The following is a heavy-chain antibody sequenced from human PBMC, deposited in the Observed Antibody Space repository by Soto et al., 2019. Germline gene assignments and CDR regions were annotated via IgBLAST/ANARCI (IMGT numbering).Heavy chain of an antibody. CDR3: TSDTPTLVIPVDY. Sequence: EVQLVESGGGLVKPGGSLRLSCAASGFTFSNAWMNWVRQAPGKGLEWVGRIKSKTDGGTTDYAAPVKGRFTISRDDSINKLYLQLNILKTEETYVYYYTSDTPTLVIPVDYWCQGNLVTV. J-gene: IGHJ4*02. CDR1: GFTFSNAW. D-gene: IGHD3-16*02. V-gene: IGHV3-15*07. CDR2: IKSKTDGGTT.